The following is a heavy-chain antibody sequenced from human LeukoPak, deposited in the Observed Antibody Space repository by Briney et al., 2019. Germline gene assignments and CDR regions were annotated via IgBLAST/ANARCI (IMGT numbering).Heavy chain of an antibody. CDR2: IYYSGST. D-gene: IGHD6-13*01. Sequence: PSETLSLTCTVSGGSISSSTYYWGWIRQPPGKGLEWIGSIYYSGSTYYNPSLKSRVTISVDTSKNQFSLQLSSVTAADTAVYYCARPSYGSNWDFDYWGQGTLVTVSS. CDR3: ARPSYGSNWDFDY. CDR1: GGSISSSTYY. J-gene: IGHJ4*02. V-gene: IGHV4-39*01.